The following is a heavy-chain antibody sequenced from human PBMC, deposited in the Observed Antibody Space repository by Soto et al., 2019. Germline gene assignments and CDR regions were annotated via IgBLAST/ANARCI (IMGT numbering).Heavy chain of an antibody. V-gene: IGHV3-7*01. CDR2: IQQDGSEK. Sequence: GGSLRLSCAASGFTFSTYWMSWVRQAPGKGLEWVANIQQDGSEKYYVDSVKGRFTISRDNAKNSLYLQMNSLRAEDTAVYYCARNPDLYYFDYWGQGTLVTVSS. J-gene: IGHJ4*02. CDR3: ARNPDLYYFDY. CDR1: GFTFSTYW.